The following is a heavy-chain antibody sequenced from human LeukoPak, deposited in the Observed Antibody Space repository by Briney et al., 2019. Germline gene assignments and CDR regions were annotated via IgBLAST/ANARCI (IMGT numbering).Heavy chain of an antibody. CDR2: ISAYNGNT. J-gene: IGHJ4*02. D-gene: IGHD2-8*01. CDR1: GYTFTSYG. Sequence: ASVKVSCKASGYTFTSYGISWVRQAPGQGLEWMGCISAYNGNTNYAQKLQGRVTMTTDTSTSTAYMELRSLRSDDTAVYYCARDGYGVSYCTNGVCYTGREDSDYWGQGTLVTVSS. CDR3: ARDGYGVSYCTNGVCYTGREDSDY. V-gene: IGHV1-18*01.